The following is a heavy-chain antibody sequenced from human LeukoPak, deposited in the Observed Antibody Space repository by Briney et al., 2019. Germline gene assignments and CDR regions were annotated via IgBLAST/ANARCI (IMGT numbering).Heavy chain of an antibody. J-gene: IGHJ5*02. V-gene: IGHV4-4*07. CDR3: AKDTNGGYNWFEP. CDR1: GGSISGNY. D-gene: IGHD2-8*01. Sequence: PSETLSLTCTVSGGSISGNYWNWLRQPAGKGLEWIGRVYSSGTTNYNPSLKSRVTMSIDTSQNQFSLKLSSVTAADTGVYYCAKDTNGGYNWFEPWDQGTLVTVSS. CDR2: VYSSGTT.